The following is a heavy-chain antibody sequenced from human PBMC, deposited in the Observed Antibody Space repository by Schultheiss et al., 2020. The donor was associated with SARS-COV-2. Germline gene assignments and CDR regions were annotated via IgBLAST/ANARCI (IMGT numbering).Heavy chain of an antibody. CDR3: ARLRFGWFDP. Sequence: SETLSLTCAVYGGSFSSYYWSWIRQPPGKGLEWIGRIYTSGSTYYNPSVNSRVTISVDTSKNQFSLKLSSVTAADTAVYYCARLRFGWFDPWGQGTLVTVSS. J-gene: IGHJ5*02. CDR1: GGSFSSYY. D-gene: IGHD3-10*01. CDR2: IYTSGST. V-gene: IGHV4-4*08.